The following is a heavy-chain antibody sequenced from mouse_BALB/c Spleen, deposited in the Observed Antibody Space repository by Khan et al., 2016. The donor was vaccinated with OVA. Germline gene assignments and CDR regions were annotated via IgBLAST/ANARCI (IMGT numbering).Heavy chain of an antibody. V-gene: IGHV2-3*01. CDR3: AKLRVFYFDF. J-gene: IGHJ2*01. CDR1: GFSLTSDG. Sequence: VQLQESGPGLVAPSQSLSITCTVSGFSLTSDGVSWVRQPPGKGLEWRGVIWGDGSTNYHSALRSRLSIRKDNSKSQVFLKLNSLQSDDTATYYCAKLRVFYFDFWGQGTTLTVAS. CDR2: IWGDGST.